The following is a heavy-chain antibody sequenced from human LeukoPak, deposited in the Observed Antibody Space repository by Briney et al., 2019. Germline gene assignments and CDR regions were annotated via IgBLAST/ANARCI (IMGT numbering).Heavy chain of an antibody. CDR2: ISWNSGSI. D-gene: IGHD5-24*01. CDR3: AKMKRPRHNSDAFDI. J-gene: IGHJ3*02. CDR1: GSTFDDYA. Sequence: GSSLRLSCAASGSTFDDYAMHWFRQAPEKGLEWVSGISWNSGSIGYADSVKGRFTISRDNAKNSLYLQMNSLRAEDMALYYCAKMKRPRHNSDAFDIWGQGTMVTVSS. V-gene: IGHV3-9*03.